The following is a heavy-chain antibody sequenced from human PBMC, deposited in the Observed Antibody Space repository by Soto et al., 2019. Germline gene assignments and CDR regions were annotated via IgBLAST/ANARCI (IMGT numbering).Heavy chain of an antibody. V-gene: IGHV3-33*01. CDR1: GFTFSSYG. CDR2: IWYDGSNK. Sequence: GGSLRLSCAASGFTFSSYGMHWVRQAPGKGLEWVAVIWYDGSNKYYADSVKGRFTISRDNSKNTLYLQMNSLRAEDTAVYYCARWDLHYYGSGNYFDYWGQGTLVTVSS. J-gene: IGHJ4*02. D-gene: IGHD3-10*01. CDR3: ARWDLHYYGSGNYFDY.